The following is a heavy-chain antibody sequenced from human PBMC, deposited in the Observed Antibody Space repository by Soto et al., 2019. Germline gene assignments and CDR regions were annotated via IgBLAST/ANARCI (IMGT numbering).Heavy chain of an antibody. V-gene: IGHV4-4*02. CDR3: ARTIFGGSYYGFDY. CDR1: GGSISSSNW. Sequence: QVQLQESGPGLVKPSGTLSLTCAVSGGSISSSNWWSWVRQPPGKGLEWIGEIYHSGSTNYNPSPKSRVTISVDKSQDQFSLKLSSVTAADTAVYYCARTIFGGSYYGFDYWGQGTLVTVSS. D-gene: IGHD1-26*01. J-gene: IGHJ4*02. CDR2: IYHSGST.